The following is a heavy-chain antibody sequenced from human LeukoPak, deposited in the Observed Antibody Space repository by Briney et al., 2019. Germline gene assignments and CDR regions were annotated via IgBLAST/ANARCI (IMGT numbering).Heavy chain of an antibody. CDR2: IGAYNGNT. CDR3: ARFRGTYYYDSSGYPLDY. Sequence: ASVKVSCKASGYTFTSYGISWVRQAPGQGLEWMGWIGAYNGNTNYAQKLQGRVTMTTDTSTSTAYMELRSLRSDDTAVYYCARFRGTYYYDSSGYPLDYWGQGTLVTVSS. V-gene: IGHV1-18*01. J-gene: IGHJ4*02. D-gene: IGHD3-22*01. CDR1: GYTFTSYG.